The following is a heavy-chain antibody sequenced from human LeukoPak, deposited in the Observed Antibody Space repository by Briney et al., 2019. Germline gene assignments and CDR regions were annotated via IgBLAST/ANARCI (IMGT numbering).Heavy chain of an antibody. Sequence: TGGSLRLSCAASGFTFSSYDMHWVRQAPGKGLEWVAIISSDGSVKYYADSVRGRFTISRDNPKDTVHLQMNGLSAEDTAMYYCAKGWGYYASGTYYNRIPDPWGQGTLVTVSS. V-gene: IGHV3-30*18. CDR1: GFTFSSYD. D-gene: IGHD3-10*01. J-gene: IGHJ5*02. CDR3: AKGWGYYASGTYYNRIPDP. CDR2: ISSDGSVK.